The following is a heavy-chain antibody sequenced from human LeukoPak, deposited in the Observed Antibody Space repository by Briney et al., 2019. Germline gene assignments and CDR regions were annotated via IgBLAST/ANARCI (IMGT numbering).Heavy chain of an antibody. Sequence: ASVKVSCKASGYTFTGYYMHWVRQAPGQGLEWMGWINPNSGGTIYAQKFQGRVTMTRDTSISTDYMELSSLRSDDTAVYYCARYYGDLHGSVDLWGRGTLVTVSS. V-gene: IGHV1-2*02. CDR1: GYTFTGYY. CDR2: INPNSGGT. CDR3: ARYYGDLHGSVDL. D-gene: IGHD4-17*01. J-gene: IGHJ2*01.